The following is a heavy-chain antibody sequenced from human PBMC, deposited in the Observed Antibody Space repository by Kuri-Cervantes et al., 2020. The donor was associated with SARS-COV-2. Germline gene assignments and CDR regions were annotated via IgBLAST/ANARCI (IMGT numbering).Heavy chain of an antibody. CDR2: ISYDGSNK. J-gene: IGHJ3*02. Sequence: GGSLRLSCAVSGFTFSSYAMHWVRQAPGKGLEWVAVISYDGSNKYYSDSVKGRFTIARDNSKNTLYLQMHSLRAEDTAVYYCARTYSGSYSDAFDIWGQGTMVTVSS. V-gene: IGHV3-30*04. CDR3: ARTYSGSYSDAFDI. D-gene: IGHD1-26*01. CDR1: GFTFSSYA.